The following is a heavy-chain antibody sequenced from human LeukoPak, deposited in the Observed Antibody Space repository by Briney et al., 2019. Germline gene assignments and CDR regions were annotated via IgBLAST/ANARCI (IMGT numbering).Heavy chain of an antibody. D-gene: IGHD3-22*01. J-gene: IGHJ4*02. CDR1: GYTFTGYY. Sequence: ASVKVSCKAFGYTFTGYYMHWVRQAPGQGLEWMGWINPNSGGTNYAQKFQGRVTMTRDTSISTAYMELSRLRSDDTAVYYCARALTHTYYYDSSGYINWGQGTLVTVSS. CDR2: INPNSGGT. V-gene: IGHV1-2*02. CDR3: ARALTHTYYYDSSGYIN.